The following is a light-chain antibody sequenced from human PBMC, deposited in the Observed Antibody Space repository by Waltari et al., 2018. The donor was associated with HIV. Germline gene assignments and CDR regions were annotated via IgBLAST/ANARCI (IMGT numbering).Light chain of an antibody. V-gene: IGLV1-40*01. CDR1: SSNIGAGYD. J-gene: IGLJ2*01. CDR3: QSYDRRLMWV. Sequence: VSGAPGQRVTISCTGSSSNIGAGYDVHWYQKYPGTAPKLLIFQNINRPSGVPDRFSGSKSVTSASLVITGLQAEDEADYYCQSYDRRLMWVFGGGTSLTV. CDR2: QNI.